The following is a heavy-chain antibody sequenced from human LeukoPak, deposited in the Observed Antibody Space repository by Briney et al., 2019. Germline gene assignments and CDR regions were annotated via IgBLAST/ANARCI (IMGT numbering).Heavy chain of an antibody. D-gene: IGHD1-26*01. Sequence: SETLSLTCNVSGGSISRGSHYWGWIRQPPGKGLEWISNIHHSGSTSYNPSLKSRVSISVDTSKNQCSLKMTSVTAADTAVYFCAKGRYLLRNTFFDSWGQGSLVTVSS. J-gene: IGHJ4*02. CDR2: IHHSGST. CDR1: GGSISRGSHY. CDR3: AKGRYLLRNTFFDS. V-gene: IGHV4-39*02.